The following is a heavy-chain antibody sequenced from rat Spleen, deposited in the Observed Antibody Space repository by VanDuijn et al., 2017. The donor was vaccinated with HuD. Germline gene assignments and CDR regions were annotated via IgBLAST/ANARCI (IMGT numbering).Heavy chain of an antibody. Sequence: EVQLVESGGGLVQPGRSLKLSCAASGFTFSDYNMAWVRQAPKKGLEWVATIIYDGTRTPYRDSVKGRFTISRDNAKSTLYLQMDSLRSEDTASYYCARHGIYNNYGWFAYWGQGTLVTVSS. CDR3: ARHGIYNNYGWFAY. CDR1: GFTFSDYN. CDR2: IIYDGTRT. V-gene: IGHV5S10*01. J-gene: IGHJ3*01. D-gene: IGHD1-10*01.